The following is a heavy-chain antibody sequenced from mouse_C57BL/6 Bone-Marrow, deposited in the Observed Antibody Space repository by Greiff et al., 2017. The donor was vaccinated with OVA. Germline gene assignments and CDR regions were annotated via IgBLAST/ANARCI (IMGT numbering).Heavy chain of an antibody. Sequence: QVQLQQPGAELARPGASVKLSCKASGYTFTSYGISWVKQRTGQGLEWIGEIYPRSGNTYYNEKFKGKATLTADKSSSTAYMELRSLTSEDSAVYFCASPSSFITTVDYWGQGTTLTVSS. CDR2: IYPRSGNT. V-gene: IGHV1-81*01. CDR1: GYTFTSYG. J-gene: IGHJ2*01. D-gene: IGHD1-1*01. CDR3: ASPSSFITTVDY.